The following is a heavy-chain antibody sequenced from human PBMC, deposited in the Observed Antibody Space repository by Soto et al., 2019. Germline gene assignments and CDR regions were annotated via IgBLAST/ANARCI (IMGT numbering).Heavy chain of an antibody. Sequence: EVQLVESGGGLVQPGRSLRLSCAASGFTFDDNAMHWVRQSPGKGLEWVSGISWNSGTIAYADSVKGRFTISRDNAKNSLYRQMNRLRAGDTALYYCARDLYFITAGGGGFDDWGQGTLVTVSS. CDR1: GFTFDDNA. J-gene: IGHJ4*02. CDR3: ARDLYFITAGGGGFDD. CDR2: ISWNSGTI. D-gene: IGHD2-8*01. V-gene: IGHV3-9*01.